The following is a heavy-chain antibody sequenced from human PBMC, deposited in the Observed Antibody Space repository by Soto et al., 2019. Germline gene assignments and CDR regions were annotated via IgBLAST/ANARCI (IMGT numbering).Heavy chain of an antibody. J-gene: IGHJ4*02. Sequence: ETLSLTCTVPGGSITSSYYWGWIRQPPGKGLEWIGSIYYSGSTYYNPSLKSRVTISVDTSKNQFSLKLSSVTAADTAVYYCATIPATTILTDYWGQGTLVTVSS. CDR2: IYYSGST. V-gene: IGHV4-39*01. D-gene: IGHD2-2*02. CDR3: ATIPATTILTDY. CDR1: GGSITSSYY.